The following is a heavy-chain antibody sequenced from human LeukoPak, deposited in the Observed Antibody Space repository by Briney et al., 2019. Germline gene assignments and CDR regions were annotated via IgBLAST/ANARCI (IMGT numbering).Heavy chain of an antibody. CDR1: GFTFSSYG. Sequence: TGGSLRLSCAASGFTFSSYGMSWVRQAPGKGLEWVSAISGSGGSTYYADSVKGRFTISRDNSKNTLYLQMNSLRAEDTAVYYCAKDRFSEEWPYVLFLYYFDYWGQGTLVTVSS. CDR2: ISGSGGST. CDR3: AKDRFSEEWPYVLFLYYFDY. V-gene: IGHV3-23*01. D-gene: IGHD3-16*01. J-gene: IGHJ4*02.